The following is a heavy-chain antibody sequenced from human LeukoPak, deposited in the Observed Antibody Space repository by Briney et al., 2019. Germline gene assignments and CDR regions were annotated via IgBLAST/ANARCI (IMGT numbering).Heavy chain of an antibody. V-gene: IGHV4-59*01. CDR2: IYYSGST. J-gene: IGHJ3*02. CDR1: GGSISSYY. Sequence: SETLSLTCTASGGSISSYYWSWIRQPPGKGLEWIGYIYYSGSTNYNPSLKSRVTISVDTSKNQFSLKLSSVTAADTAVYYCARGEGFKQAFDIWGQGTMVTVSS. CDR3: ARGEGFKQAFDI.